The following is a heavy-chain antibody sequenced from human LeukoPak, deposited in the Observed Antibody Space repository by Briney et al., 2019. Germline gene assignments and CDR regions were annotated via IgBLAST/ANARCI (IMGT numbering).Heavy chain of an antibody. D-gene: IGHD4/OR15-4a*01. CDR1: GFTFDDYA. J-gene: IGHJ3*02. Sequence: PGRSLRLSCAASGFTFDDYAMHWVRQAPGKGLEWVSGISWNSGSIGYADSVKGRFTISRDNAKNSLYLQMNSLRAEDMALYYCAKASVLRAFDIWGQGTMVTVSS. CDR3: AKASVLRAFDI. CDR2: ISWNSGSI. V-gene: IGHV3-9*03.